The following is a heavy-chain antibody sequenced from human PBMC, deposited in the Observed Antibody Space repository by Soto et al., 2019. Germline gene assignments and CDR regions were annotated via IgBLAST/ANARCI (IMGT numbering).Heavy chain of an antibody. J-gene: IGHJ6*02. CDR2: ISFGGDKA. CDR3: AREDDYNYSYCKYGFDV. D-gene: IGHD5-18*01. V-gene: IGHV3-30-3*01. CDR1: GFTFKIYA. Sequence: QAQLVESGGGVVQPGRSLRLSCAASGFTFKIYALHWVRQAPGKGLEWVAVISFGGDKAYYSDSVKSRFTISRDNFENMLYVQMNDLMVEDAGPYCCAREDDYNYSYCKYGFDVWGQGTTVTVSS.